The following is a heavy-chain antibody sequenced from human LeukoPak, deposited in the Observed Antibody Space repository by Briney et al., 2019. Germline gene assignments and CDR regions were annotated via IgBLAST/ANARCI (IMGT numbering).Heavy chain of an antibody. V-gene: IGHV1-58*01. J-gene: IGHJ4*02. D-gene: IGHD6-13*01. Sequence: SVKVSCKASGFTFTSSAVQWVRQARGQRLEWTGWIVVDSGNTNYAQKFQERVTITRDMSTSTAYMELSSLRSEDTAVYYCAADPTTIAAAGMFDYWGQGTLVTVSS. CDR1: GFTFTSSA. CDR2: IVVDSGNT. CDR3: AADPTTIAAAGMFDY.